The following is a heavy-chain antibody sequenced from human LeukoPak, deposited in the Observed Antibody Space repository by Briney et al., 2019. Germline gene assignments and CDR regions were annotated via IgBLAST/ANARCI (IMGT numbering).Heavy chain of an antibody. J-gene: IGHJ4*02. D-gene: IGHD4-17*01. Sequence: GESLRLSCAASGFTFSNSAMSWVRQSPGKGLEWVSFISGYSVTTYYADSVQGRFTVSRDNSKKTLYLQMHNLRDEDTAIYYCAKHYGDYFLDFWGQGTLVTVSS. CDR1: GFTFSNSA. CDR2: ISGYSVTT. CDR3: AKHYGDYFLDF. V-gene: IGHV3-23*01.